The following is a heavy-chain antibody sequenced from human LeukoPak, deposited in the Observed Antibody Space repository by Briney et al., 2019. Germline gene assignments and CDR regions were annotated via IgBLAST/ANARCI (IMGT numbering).Heavy chain of an antibody. CDR1: GFTFSSYG. D-gene: IGHD5-12*01. CDR3: AKFSGYY. V-gene: IGHV3-30*18. CDR2: ISYDGSNK. Sequence: GGSLRLSCAASGFTFSSYGMHWVRQAPGKGLEWGAVISYDGSNKYYADSVKGRFTISRDNSKNTLYLQMNSLRAEDTAVYYCAKFSGYYWGQGTLVTVSS. J-gene: IGHJ4*02.